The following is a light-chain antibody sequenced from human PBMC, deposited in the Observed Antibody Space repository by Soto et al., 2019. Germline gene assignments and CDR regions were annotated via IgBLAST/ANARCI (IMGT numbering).Light chain of an antibody. Sequence: DIVMTQSPDSLAVSLGERATINCKSSQSVLYSSNSKNYLAWYQQKPGQPPRLLIYWASTRESGVPDRFSGSGSVTDFTLTISSLQAEDVAVYYCQHYFTAPYTFGQGTKLEIK. J-gene: IGKJ2*01. CDR2: WAS. V-gene: IGKV4-1*01. CDR1: QSVLYSSNSKNY. CDR3: QHYFTAPYT.